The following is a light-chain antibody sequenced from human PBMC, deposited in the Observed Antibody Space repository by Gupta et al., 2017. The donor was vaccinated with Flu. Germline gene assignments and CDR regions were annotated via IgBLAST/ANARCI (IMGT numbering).Light chain of an antibody. CDR1: QSVSRH. CDR2: GAS. Sequence: IVMTQSPATLSVYPGERPTLSCRARQSVSRHLAWYQQKHRQAPRRLIYGASTRSKGSNANCSGSGGGTEANLTISSRHAEDLEVYYCQQDNNWHPLFTFGQGTRLDIK. V-gene: IGKV3-15*01. J-gene: IGKJ5*01. CDR3: QQDNNWHPLFT.